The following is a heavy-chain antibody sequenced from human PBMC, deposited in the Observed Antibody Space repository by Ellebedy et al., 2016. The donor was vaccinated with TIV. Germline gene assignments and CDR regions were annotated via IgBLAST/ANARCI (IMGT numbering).Heavy chain of an antibody. V-gene: IGHV3-23*01. J-gene: IGHJ4*02. CDR2: LSGGSDST. CDR1: GFPFSRYA. D-gene: IGHD1-14*01. CDR3: TKERSYNSRPHEY. Sequence: PGGSLRLSCAASGFPFSRYAMSWVRQAPGKGLEWVSDLSGGSDSTHYADSVKGRFTISRDNSKNTMSLQMDSLRAEDTAMYYCTKERSYNSRPHEYWGRGTLVTVSS.